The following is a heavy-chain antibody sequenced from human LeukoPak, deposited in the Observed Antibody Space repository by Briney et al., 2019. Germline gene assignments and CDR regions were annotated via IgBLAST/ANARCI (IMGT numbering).Heavy chain of an antibody. D-gene: IGHD2-15*01. CDR3: ARWRYCSGGSCYRGLGWFDP. CDR2: IGPNSGGT. V-gene: IGHV1-2*02. J-gene: IGHJ5*02. Sequence: ASVKVSCKASGYTFTDYYMHWVRQAPGQGLEWMGWIGPNSGGTNYAQKLQGRVTMTTDTSTSTAYMELRSLRSDDTAVYYCARWRYCSGGSCYRGLGWFDPWGQGTLVTVSS. CDR1: GYTFTDYY.